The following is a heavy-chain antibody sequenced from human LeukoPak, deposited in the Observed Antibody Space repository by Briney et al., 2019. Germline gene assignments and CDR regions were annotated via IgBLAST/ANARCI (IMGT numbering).Heavy chain of an antibody. V-gene: IGHV3-74*01. J-gene: IGHJ4*02. CDR1: GFTFSNYM. CDR3: LRDLNWSLDQ. Sequence: GESLRLSCAASGFTFSNYMMHWVRQAPGKGLVWVSRIKSDGITITYADSVKGRFTISRDNAKNTLYLQMNSLRAEDTAVYYCLRDLNWSLDQWGQGTLVTVSS. D-gene: IGHD1-20*01. CDR2: IKSDGITI.